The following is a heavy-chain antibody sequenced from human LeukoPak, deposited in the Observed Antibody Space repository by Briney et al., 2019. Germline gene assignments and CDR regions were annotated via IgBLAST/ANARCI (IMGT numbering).Heavy chain of an antibody. CDR3: STGSGHAFDI. D-gene: IGHD3-10*01. CDR2: INSDGSST. Sequence: GGSLTLSCAASGFTFSSYWMHWVRQLPGKGLVWVSRINSDGSSTSYAASVKGRFTISRDNAKNTLYVQMNRRRAEDTAVYYCSTGSGHAFDIWGRGTMVTVSS. CDR1: GFTFSSYW. J-gene: IGHJ3*02. V-gene: IGHV3-74*01.